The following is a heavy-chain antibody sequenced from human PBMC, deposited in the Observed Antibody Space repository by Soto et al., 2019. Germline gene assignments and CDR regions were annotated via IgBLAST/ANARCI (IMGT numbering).Heavy chain of an antibody. Sequence: GASLKLSCRTSGYSFITYWNALVRLLPGNGPEWMGSLFPGDSETRYSPSFQGQVTLSVDKSNTSAFLHWRSLKASDTATYFCARHHGSSRPWVDTWRPGTLVTV. CDR2: LFPGDSET. D-gene: IGHD2-15*01. V-gene: IGHV5-51*01. CDR1: GYSFITYW. J-gene: IGHJ5*01. CDR3: ARHHGSSRPWVDT.